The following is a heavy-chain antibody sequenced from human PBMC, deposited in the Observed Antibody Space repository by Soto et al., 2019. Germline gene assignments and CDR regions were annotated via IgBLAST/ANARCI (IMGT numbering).Heavy chain of an antibody. V-gene: IGHV1-3*01. J-gene: IGHJ6*02. CDR2: INAGNGNT. CDR3: AGDLDSSRWYLDYSYGIDV. D-gene: IGHD6-13*01. Sequence: QVQLVQSGAEVKKPGASVKVSCKASGYTFTSYAMHWVRQAPGQRLEWMGWINAGNGNTKYSQKFQGRVTITRDTSASTAYMELSSLRSEDTAVYYCAGDLDSSRWYLDYSYGIDVWGQGTTVTVSS. CDR1: GYTFTSYA.